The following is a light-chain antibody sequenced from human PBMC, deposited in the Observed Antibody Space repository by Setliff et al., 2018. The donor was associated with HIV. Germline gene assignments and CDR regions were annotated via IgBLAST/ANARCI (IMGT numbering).Light chain of an antibody. CDR3: CSYAGTSWV. V-gene: IGLV2-11*01. CDR1: SSDVGAYNY. J-gene: IGLJ3*02. Sequence: SVLTQPASVSGSPGQAVPISCTGTSSDVGAYNYVSWYQHHPGKAPKLIIYDVTKRPSGVPDRFSGSKSGNTASLTISWLQAEDEADYYCCSYAGTSWVFGGGTKVTVL. CDR2: DVT.